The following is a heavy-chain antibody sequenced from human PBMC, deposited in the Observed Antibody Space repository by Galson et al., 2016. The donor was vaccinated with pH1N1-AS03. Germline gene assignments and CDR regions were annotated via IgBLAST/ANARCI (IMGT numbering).Heavy chain of an antibody. J-gene: IGHJ4*01. V-gene: IGHV5-51*01. CDR1: GYSFSDYW. CDR3: TRHLSSPFSSSSGY. D-gene: IGHD6-13*01. CDR2: IHPRDSDN. Sequence: QSGAEVKKPGESVKISCKGSGYSFSDYWIAWVREMPGKGLEWMGIIHPRDSDNRYSPSFHGRVSNSADKSISTAYLQWSSLKASDTATYYCTRHLSSPFSSSSGYWGHGTLVTVSS.